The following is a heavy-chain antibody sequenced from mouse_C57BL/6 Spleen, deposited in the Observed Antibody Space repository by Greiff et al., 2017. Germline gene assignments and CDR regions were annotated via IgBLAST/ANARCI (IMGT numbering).Heavy chain of an antibody. Sequence: EVKLVESGGGLVKPGGSLKLSCAASGFTFSSYAMSWVRQTPEKRLEWVATISDGGSYTYYPDNVKGRFTISRDNAKNNLYLQMSHLKSEDTAMYYCAREGAYYSPFDYWGQGTTLTVSS. CDR2: ISDGGSYT. V-gene: IGHV5-4*01. D-gene: IGHD2-12*01. CDR1: GFTFSSYA. CDR3: AREGAYYSPFDY. J-gene: IGHJ2*01.